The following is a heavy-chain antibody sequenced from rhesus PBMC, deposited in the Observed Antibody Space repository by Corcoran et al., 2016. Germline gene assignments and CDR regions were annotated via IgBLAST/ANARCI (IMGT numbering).Heavy chain of an antibody. D-gene: IGHD1-44*01. V-gene: IGHV4-65*02. CDR3: ARPRSGY. J-gene: IGHJ4*01. CDR2: ISGSSGST. CDR1: GGSISSSNW. Sequence: QVQLQESGPGLVKPSETLSLTCAVSGGSISSSNWWSWLRQPPGKGLEWIGYISGSSGSTYYNPSLKSRVTISKDTSKNQFSLKLSSVTAADTAVYYCARPRSGYWGQGVLVTVSS.